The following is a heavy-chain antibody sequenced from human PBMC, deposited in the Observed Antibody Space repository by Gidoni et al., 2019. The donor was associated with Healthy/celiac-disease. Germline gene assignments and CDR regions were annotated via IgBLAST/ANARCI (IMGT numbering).Heavy chain of an antibody. Sequence: EVQLVESGGGLVKPGGSLRLSCAASGFTFSSYSMNWVRQAPGKGLEWVSSISSSSSYIYDADSVKGRFTISRDNAKNSLYLQMNSLRAEDTAVYYCARERITMIDNARPYYFDYWGQGTLVTVSS. CDR2: ISSSSSYI. CDR3: ARERITMIDNARPYYFDY. D-gene: IGHD3-22*01. CDR1: GFTFSSYS. V-gene: IGHV3-21*01. J-gene: IGHJ4*02.